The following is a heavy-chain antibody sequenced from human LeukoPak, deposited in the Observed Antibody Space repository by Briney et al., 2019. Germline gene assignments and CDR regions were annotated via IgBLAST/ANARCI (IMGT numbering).Heavy chain of an antibody. V-gene: IGHV3-23*01. J-gene: IGHJ2*01. D-gene: IGHD3-22*01. CDR1: GFTLSSYA. CDR2: ISGSGGST. Sequence: QPGGSLRLSCAASGFTLSSYAMSWVRQAPGKGLEWVSAISGSGGSTYYADSVKGRFTISRDNSKNTLYLQVNSLRAEDTAVYYCAKDPNYYDSSGYYWGRDWYFDLWGRGTLVTVSS. CDR3: AKDPNYYDSSGYYWGRDWYFDL.